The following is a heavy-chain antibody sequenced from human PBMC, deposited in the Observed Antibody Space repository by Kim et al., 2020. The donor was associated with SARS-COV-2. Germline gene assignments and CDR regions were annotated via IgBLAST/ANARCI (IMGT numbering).Heavy chain of an antibody. Sequence: GGSLRLSCVVSGFTFSSSSMHWVRQAPGKGLEWVAYIRRTGSPIYYADSVEGRFTISRDNAKNSLYLQMNSLRDEDTAVYYWVTAFRENYAYWGQGTLAT. D-gene: IGHD3-16*01. J-gene: IGHJ4*02. V-gene: IGHV3-48*02. CDR3: VTAFRENYAY. CDR1: GFTFSSSS. CDR2: IRRTGSPI.